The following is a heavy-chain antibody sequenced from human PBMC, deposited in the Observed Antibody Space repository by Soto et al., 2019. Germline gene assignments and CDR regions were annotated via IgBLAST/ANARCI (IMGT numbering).Heavy chain of an antibody. CDR3: ARGRGVYYGSGSVYYYYYGMDV. CDR1: GGSFSGYY. CDR2: INHSGST. J-gene: IGHJ6*02. D-gene: IGHD3-10*01. Sequence: PSETLSLTCAVYGGSFSGYYWSWIRQPPGKGLEWIGEINHSGSTNYNPSLKSRVTISVDTSKNQFSLKLSSVTAADTAVYYCARGRGVYYGSGSVYYYYYGMDVWGQGTTVT. V-gene: IGHV4-34*01.